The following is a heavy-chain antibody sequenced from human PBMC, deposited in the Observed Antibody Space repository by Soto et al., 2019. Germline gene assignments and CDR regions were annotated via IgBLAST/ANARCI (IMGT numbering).Heavy chain of an antibody. CDR3: ARQASFDY. V-gene: IGHV3-30*03. CDR2: ISYDGSNE. J-gene: IGHJ4*02. Sequence: GGSLRLSCEASGFSFNTYGMHWVRQAPGKGLEWVGVISYDGSNEYYGDSVKGRFTISRDNSKNTLYLQMNSLRTEDTAVYYCARQASFDYWGRGTLVTVSS. CDR1: GFSFNTYG.